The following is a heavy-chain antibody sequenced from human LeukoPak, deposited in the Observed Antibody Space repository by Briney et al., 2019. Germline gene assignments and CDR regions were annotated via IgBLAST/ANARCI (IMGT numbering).Heavy chain of an antibody. Sequence: HPGRSLRLSCAASGFTFSSYGMHWVRQAPGKGLEWVAVISYDGSNKYYADSVKGRFTISRDNSKNTLYLQMNSLRAEDTAVYYCAKDLDWSYFDYWGQGTLVTVSS. CDR1: GFTFSSYG. CDR2: ISYDGSNK. CDR3: AKDLDWSYFDY. D-gene: IGHD3-9*01. V-gene: IGHV3-30*18. J-gene: IGHJ4*02.